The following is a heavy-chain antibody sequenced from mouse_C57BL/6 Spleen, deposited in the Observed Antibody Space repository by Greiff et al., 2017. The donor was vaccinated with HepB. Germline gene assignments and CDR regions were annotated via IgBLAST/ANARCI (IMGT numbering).Heavy chain of an antibody. J-gene: IGHJ2*01. CDR2: IDPETGGT. CDR3: TREWYYCSSGYFDY. Sequence: VQLQQSGAELVRPGASVTLSCKASGYTFTDYEMHWVKQTPVHGLEWIGAIDPETGGTAYHQKFKGKAILTADKSSSTAYMELRSLTSEDSAVYYFTREWYYCSSGYFDYWGQGTTLTVSS. V-gene: IGHV1-15*01. D-gene: IGHD1-1*01. CDR1: GYTFTDYE.